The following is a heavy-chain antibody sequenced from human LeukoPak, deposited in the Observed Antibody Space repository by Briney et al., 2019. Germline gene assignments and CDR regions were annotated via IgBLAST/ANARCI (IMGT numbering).Heavy chain of an antibody. D-gene: IGHD3-22*01. CDR2: IYSGGNT. CDR1: GFTVSSNS. J-gene: IGHJ4*02. CDR3: AKEYYYDSSGYPDPAVDY. V-gene: IGHV3-53*05. Sequence: PGGSLRLSCTVSGFTVSSNSMSWVRQAPGKGLEWVSFIYSGGNTHNSDSVKGRFTISRDNSKNTLYLQMNSLRAEDTAVYYCAKEYYYDSSGYPDPAVDYWGQGTLITVSS.